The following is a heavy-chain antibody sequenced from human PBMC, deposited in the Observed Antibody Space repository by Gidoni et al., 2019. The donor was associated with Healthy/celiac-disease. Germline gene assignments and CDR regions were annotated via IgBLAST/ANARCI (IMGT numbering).Heavy chain of an antibody. CDR3: ARVQYSGYDYYYYGMDV. J-gene: IGHJ6*02. CDR2: ISYDGSNK. Sequence: QVQLVESGGGVVQPGRALRLSCAASGLTFRSYALHWVRQAPGKGLEGVAVISYDGSNKYYADSVKGRFTISRDNSKNTLYLQMNSLRAEDTAVYYCARVQYSGYDYYYYGMDVWGQGTTVTVSS. CDR1: GLTFRSYA. D-gene: IGHD5-12*01. V-gene: IGHV3-30-3*01.